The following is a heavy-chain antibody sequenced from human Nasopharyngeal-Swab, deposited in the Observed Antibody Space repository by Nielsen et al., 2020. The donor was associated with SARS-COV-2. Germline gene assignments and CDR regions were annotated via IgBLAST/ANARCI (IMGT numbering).Heavy chain of an antibody. D-gene: IGHD2-21*01. CDR1: GYTFTSYA. CDR2: ISAYNGNT. Sequence: ASVKVSCKASGYTFTSYAMHWVRQAPGQRLEWMGWISAYNGNTNYAQKLQGRVTMTTDTSTSTAYMELRSLRSDDTAVYYCARDQSSGGELDYWGQGTLVTVSS. CDR3: ARDQSSGGELDY. V-gene: IGHV1-18*01. J-gene: IGHJ4*02.